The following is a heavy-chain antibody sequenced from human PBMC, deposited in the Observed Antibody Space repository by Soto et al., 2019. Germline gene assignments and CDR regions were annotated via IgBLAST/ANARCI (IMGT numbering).Heavy chain of an antibody. Sequence: EVQLLESGGGLVQPGGSLRLSCAASGFRFRSYAMSWVRQAPGKGLEWVSGISPSGGTAYYADSVKGRFTISSDNTKNTVYVQMNSLRAEDTAVYYCTKDEEMETHEVFGVVSASWGQGTLVTVSS. CDR1: GFRFRSYA. J-gene: IGHJ5*02. CDR2: ISPSGGTA. V-gene: IGHV3-23*01. D-gene: IGHD3-3*01. CDR3: TKDEEMETHEVFGVVSAS.